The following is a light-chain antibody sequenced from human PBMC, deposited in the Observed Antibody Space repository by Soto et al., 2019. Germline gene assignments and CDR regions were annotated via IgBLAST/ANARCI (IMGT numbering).Light chain of an antibody. Sequence: DAVLTQSPLSLPVTLGQPAAISCRSSQSLVYSDGKAYLIWFQQRPGQSPWLLIYQVSNRDAGVPDRVSGSGSGTYFTLTISGVEAEDVGVYCCMQGTYWPWTFGQGTKVEIK. CDR1: QSLVYSDGKAY. J-gene: IGKJ1*01. V-gene: IGKV2-30*01. CDR3: MQGTYWPWT. CDR2: QVS.